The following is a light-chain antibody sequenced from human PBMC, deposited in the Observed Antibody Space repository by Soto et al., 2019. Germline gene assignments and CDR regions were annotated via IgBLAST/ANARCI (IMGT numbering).Light chain of an antibody. Sequence: EIVMTQSPLSLPVTPGEPASISCRSSQSLLHSNGYNYLDWYLQKPGHSPQLLIYLGSDRASGVPDRFSVSGSGTDFTLKISRVEAEDVGVYYCMQALQTPLTFGGGTRVELK. CDR3: MQALQTPLT. J-gene: IGKJ4*01. CDR1: QSLLHSNGYNY. CDR2: LGS. V-gene: IGKV2-28*01.